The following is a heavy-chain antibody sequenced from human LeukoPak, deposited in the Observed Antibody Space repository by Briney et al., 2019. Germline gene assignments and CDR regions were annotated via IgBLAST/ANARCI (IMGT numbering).Heavy chain of an antibody. CDR2: ISSSSSTI. J-gene: IGHJ3*02. CDR3: ARRVGMWDLRAFDI. V-gene: IGHV3-48*02. CDR1: GFTFSSYS. D-gene: IGHD1-26*01. Sequence: GGSLRLSCAASGFTFSSYSMNWVRQAPGKGLEWVSYISSSSSTIYYADSVKGRFTISRDNAKNSLYLQMNSLRDEDTAVYYCARRVGMWDLRAFDIWGQGTMVTVSS.